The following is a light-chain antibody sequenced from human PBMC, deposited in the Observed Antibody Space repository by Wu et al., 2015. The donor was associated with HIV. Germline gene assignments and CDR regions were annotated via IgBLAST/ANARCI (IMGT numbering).Light chain of an antibody. CDR3: QQYGYSPGS. V-gene: IGKV3-20*01. CDR1: XRLGSSY. Sequence: TXSLPGPSXRLGSSYLRPWYPRPGNLGPRXPQAPLCGRPARADLAPHDRFSGSGSGTDFTLTISRLEPEDFAVYYCQQYGYSPGSFGQGTKLEIK. J-gene: IGKJ2*03. CDR2: GRP.